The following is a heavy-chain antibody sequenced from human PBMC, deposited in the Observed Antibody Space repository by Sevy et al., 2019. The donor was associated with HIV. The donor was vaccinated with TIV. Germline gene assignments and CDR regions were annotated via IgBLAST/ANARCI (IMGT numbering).Heavy chain of an antibody. CDR3: ARLTAVAGTRVEDYYYYGMDV. D-gene: IGHD6-19*01. J-gene: IGHJ6*02. CDR2: IIPIFGTA. V-gene: IGHV1-69*13. Sequence: ASVKVSCKASGGTFSSYAISWVRQAPGQGLEWMGGIIPIFGTANYAQKFQGRVTITADESTSTAYMELSSLRSEGTAVYYCARLTAVAGTRVEDYYYYGMDVWGQGTTVTVSS. CDR1: GGTFSSYA.